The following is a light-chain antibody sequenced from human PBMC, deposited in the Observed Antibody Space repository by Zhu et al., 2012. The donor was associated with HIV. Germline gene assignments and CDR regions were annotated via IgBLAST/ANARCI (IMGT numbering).Light chain of an antibody. CDR3: QQYGSSPLT. CDR2: GAS. J-gene: IGKJ4*01. V-gene: IGKV3-20*01. CDR1: QSISSSF. Sequence: EIVLTQSPDTLSLSPGERATLSCRASQSISSSFLAWYQQKPGQTPRLLIYGASSRATDIPDRFGGSGSGTDFTLTISRLEPEDFAVYYCQQYGSSPLTFGGGTNIEIK.